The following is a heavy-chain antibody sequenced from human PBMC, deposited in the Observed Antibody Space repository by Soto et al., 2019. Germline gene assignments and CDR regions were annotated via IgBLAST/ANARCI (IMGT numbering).Heavy chain of an antibody. CDR1: GFTVSSNY. V-gene: IGHV3-66*01. CDR3: ARENYDFWSGYDKYYFDY. J-gene: IGHJ4*02. Sequence: EVQLVESGGGLVQPGGSLRLSCAASGFTVSSNYMSWVRQAPGKGLEWVSVIYSGGSTYYADSVKGRFTISRDNSKNTLYLQMNSLRAEDTAVYYCARENYDFWSGYDKYYFDYWGQGTLVTVSS. D-gene: IGHD3-3*01. CDR2: IYSGGST.